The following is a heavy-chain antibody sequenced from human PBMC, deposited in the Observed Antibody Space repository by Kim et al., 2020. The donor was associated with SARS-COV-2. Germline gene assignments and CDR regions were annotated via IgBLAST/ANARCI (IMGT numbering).Heavy chain of an antibody. CDR3: TRSMGRGSAYYAY. Sequence: ASVKVSCKASGYTFTSYDINWVRQATGQGLEWMGWMNPNSGNTGYAQKFQGRVTMTRNTSITTAYMELSSLTSDDTAVYYCTRSMGRGSAYYAYWGLGTLLTVSS. V-gene: IGHV1-8*01. CDR1: GYTFTSYD. CDR2: MNPNSGNT. J-gene: IGHJ4*02. D-gene: IGHD3-22*01.